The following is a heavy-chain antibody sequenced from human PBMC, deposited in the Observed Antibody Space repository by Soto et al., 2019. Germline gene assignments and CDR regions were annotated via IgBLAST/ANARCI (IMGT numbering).Heavy chain of an antibody. CDR3: ARGGTTIDY. D-gene: IGHD4-17*01. CDR1: GYTFNTYY. V-gene: IGHV1-46*02. CDR2: IHPSGGGT. Sequence: ASVKVSCKPSGYTFNTYYLHWVRQAPGQALEWMGVIHPSGGGTTYAQKFLGRVTVTTDTSTSTAYMELRSLRSDDTAVYYCARGGTTIDYWGKGTLVTVSS. J-gene: IGHJ4*02.